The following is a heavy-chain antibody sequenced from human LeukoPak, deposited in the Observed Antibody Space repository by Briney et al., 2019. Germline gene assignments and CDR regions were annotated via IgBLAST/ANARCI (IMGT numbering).Heavy chain of an antibody. Sequence: GASVKVSCKASGYTFTSYDINWVRQATGQGLEWMGWMNPNSGNTGYAQKFQGRVTMTRNTSISTAYMEVSSLRSEDTAVYYCAKSRSGWYDNGMDVWGQGTTVTVSS. V-gene: IGHV1-8*01. D-gene: IGHD6-25*01. CDR3: AKSRSGWYDNGMDV. J-gene: IGHJ6*02. CDR2: MNPNSGNT. CDR1: GYTFTSYD.